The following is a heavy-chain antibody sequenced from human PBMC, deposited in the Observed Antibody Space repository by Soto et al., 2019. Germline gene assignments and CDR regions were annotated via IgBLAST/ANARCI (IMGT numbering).Heavy chain of an antibody. J-gene: IGHJ5*02. CDR3: AKDPVPQLLPSWWFDP. D-gene: IGHD2-2*01. CDR2: ISGAGGNT. V-gene: IGHV3-23*01. Sequence: GGSLRLSCAASGFAFGAYAMTWVRQAPGKGLEWVSVISGAGGNTYYADSVKGRFTVSRDNSKKMLYLEMNSLRVEDTAIYYCAKDPVPQLLPSWWFDPWGQGTRVTVSS. CDR1: GFAFGAYA.